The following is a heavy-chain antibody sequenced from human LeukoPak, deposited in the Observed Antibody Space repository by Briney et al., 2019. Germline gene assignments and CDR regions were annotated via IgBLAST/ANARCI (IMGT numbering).Heavy chain of an antibody. CDR1: GYIFTNYY. D-gene: IGHD6-19*01. CDR3: ARDDPLDKISSGWGP. Sequence: GASVKVSCKASGYIFTNYYMHWVRRAPGQGLEWMGIINPSDGSTSYAQKFQGRVTMTRDTSTSTVYMELSSLRSEDTAVYYCARDDPLDKISSGWGPWGQGTLVTVSS. CDR2: INPSDGST. V-gene: IGHV1-46*01. J-gene: IGHJ5*02.